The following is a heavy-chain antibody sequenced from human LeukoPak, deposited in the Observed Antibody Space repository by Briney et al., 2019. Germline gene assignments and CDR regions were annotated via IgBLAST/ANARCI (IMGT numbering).Heavy chain of an antibody. CDR3: AKEGEVYYYMDV. J-gene: IGHJ6*03. Sequence: GGSLRLSCAASGFTFSSYGMHWARQAPGKGLEWVAFIRYDGSYKYYADSVKGRFTISRDNPKNTLYLQMNSLRAEDTAVYYCAKEGEVYYYMDVWGKGTTVAVS. D-gene: IGHD3-10*01. V-gene: IGHV3-30*02. CDR2: IRYDGSYK. CDR1: GFTFSSYG.